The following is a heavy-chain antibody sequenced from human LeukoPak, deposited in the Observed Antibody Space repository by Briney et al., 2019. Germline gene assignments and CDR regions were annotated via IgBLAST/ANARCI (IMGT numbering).Heavy chain of an antibody. D-gene: IGHD3-22*01. V-gene: IGHV3-53*01. CDR3: ARTKYTSGNYGDAFDI. CDR1: GFTVSSNY. Sequence: GGSLRLSCAASGFTVSSNYMRWVRQAPGKGLEWVSVIYSGGSTYYADSVKGRFTISRDNSKNTLYLQMNSLRAEDTAVYYCARTKYTSGNYGDAFDIWGQGTMVTVSS. CDR2: IYSGGST. J-gene: IGHJ3*02.